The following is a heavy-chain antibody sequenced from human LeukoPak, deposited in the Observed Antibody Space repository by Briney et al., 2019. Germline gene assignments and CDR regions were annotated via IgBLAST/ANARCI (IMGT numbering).Heavy chain of an antibody. D-gene: IGHD6-13*01. CDR3: ARDFLALTAAAGIGERNWFDP. J-gene: IGHJ5*02. CDR2: INPNSGGT. V-gene: IGHV1-2*02. Sequence: ASVKVSCKASGYTFTGYYMHWVRQAPGQGLEWMGWINPNSGGTNYAQKFQGRVTMTRDTSISTAYMELSRLRSDDTAVYYCARDFLALTAAAGIGERNWFDPWGQGTLVTVSS. CDR1: GYTFTGYY.